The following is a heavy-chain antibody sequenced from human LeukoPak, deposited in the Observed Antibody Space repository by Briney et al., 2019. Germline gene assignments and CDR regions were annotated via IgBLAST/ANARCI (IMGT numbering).Heavy chain of an antibody. V-gene: IGHV4-4*02. D-gene: IGHD5-18*01. J-gene: IGHJ4*02. CDR2: IYYSGST. CDR3: ASGYSYGFDY. Sequence: SETLSLTCAVSGGSISNSNWWSWVRQPPGKGLEWIGYIYYSGSTNYNPSLKSRVTISVDTSKNQFSLKLSSVTAADTAVYYCASGYSYGFDYWGQGTLVTVSS. CDR1: GGSISNSNW.